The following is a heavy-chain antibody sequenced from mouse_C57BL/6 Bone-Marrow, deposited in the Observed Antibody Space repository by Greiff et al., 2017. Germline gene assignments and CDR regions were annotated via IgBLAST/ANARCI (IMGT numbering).Heavy chain of an antibody. CDR3: AGVVWSDWYFDV. D-gene: IGHD2-10*02. CDR1: GYTFTDYY. V-gene: IGHV1-84*01. Sequence: QVQLKESGPELVKPGASVKISCKASGYTFTDYYINWVKQRPGQGLEWSGWIYPGSGNTKYNEKFKGKATLTVDTSSSTAYRQLSSLTSEDSAVYFCAGVVWSDWYFDVWGTGTTVTVSS. CDR2: IYPGSGNT. J-gene: IGHJ1*03.